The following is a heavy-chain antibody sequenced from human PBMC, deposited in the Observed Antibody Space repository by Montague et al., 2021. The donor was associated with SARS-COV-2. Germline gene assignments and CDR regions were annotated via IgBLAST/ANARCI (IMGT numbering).Heavy chain of an antibody. J-gene: IGHJ6*01. CDR1: GGSLSTYY. CDR3: ARLHDGVVASPILVVGPYYLLYCVSV. V-gene: IGHV4-34*01. CDR2: VTSNGDT. D-gene: IGHD2-8*02. Sequence: SETLSLTCAVHGGSLSTYYWIWVRQSPGKGLEWIGEVTSNGDTKYSTSLKSRVAISIDTSKNQFSLKLTSVTAPDTAVYYCARLHDGVVASPILVVGPYYLLYCVSVWGRGTSVSVSS.